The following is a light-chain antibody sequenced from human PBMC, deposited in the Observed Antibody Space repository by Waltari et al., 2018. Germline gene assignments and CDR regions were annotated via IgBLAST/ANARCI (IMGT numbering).Light chain of an antibody. V-gene: IGLV1-44*01. Sequence: QSVLTQPPSASGTPGQRVTISCSGSSSNIGSNTVNWYQQLPGMAPKLIFYSNNQRPSGVPDRCSGSKSGTSASLAISGLQSDDEADYYCAAWDVSLKGVFGGGTK. J-gene: IGLJ2*01. CDR2: SNN. CDR3: AAWDVSLKGV. CDR1: SSNIGSNT.